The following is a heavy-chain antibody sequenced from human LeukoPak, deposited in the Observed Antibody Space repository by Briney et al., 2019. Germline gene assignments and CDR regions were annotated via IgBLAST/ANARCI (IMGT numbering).Heavy chain of an antibody. CDR1: GGSVSSSSYY. V-gene: IGHV4-39*01. Sequence: SETLSLTCTVSGGSVSSSSYYWGWIRQPPGKGLEWIGSIYYSGSTYYNPSLKSRVTISVDTSKNQFSLKLSSVTAADTAVYYCARHEYGLLDYWGQGTLVTVSS. D-gene: IGHD4/OR15-4a*01. CDR2: IYYSGST. J-gene: IGHJ4*02. CDR3: ARHEYGLLDY.